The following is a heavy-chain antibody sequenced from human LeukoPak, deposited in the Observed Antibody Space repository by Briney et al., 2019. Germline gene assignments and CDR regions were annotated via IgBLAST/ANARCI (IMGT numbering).Heavy chain of an antibody. V-gene: IGHV3-9*01. J-gene: IGHJ4*02. Sequence: GGSLRLSCAASGFTFSSYAMHWVRQAPGKGLEWVSGISWNSGSIGYVDSVKGRFTISRDNAKNSLYLQMNSLRAEDTALYYCAKASGVGWVGATDYWGQGTLVTVSS. CDR1: GFTFSSYA. D-gene: IGHD1-26*01. CDR2: ISWNSGSI. CDR3: AKASGVGWVGATDY.